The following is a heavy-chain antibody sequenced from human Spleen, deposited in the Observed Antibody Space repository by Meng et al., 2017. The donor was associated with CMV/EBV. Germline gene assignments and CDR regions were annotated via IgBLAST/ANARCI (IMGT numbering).Heavy chain of an antibody. D-gene: IGHD2-21*01. Sequence: GSLRLSCTVSGGSISSSSYYWGWIRQPPGKGLEWIGSIYYSGSTYYNPYLKSRVTISVDTYKNQFSLKLSSVTAADTAVYYCARDSRYCGGDCYNGYGMDVWGQGTTVTVSS. V-gene: IGHV4-39*07. CDR3: ARDSRYCGGDCYNGYGMDV. J-gene: IGHJ6*02. CDR1: GGSISSSSYY. CDR2: IYYSGST.